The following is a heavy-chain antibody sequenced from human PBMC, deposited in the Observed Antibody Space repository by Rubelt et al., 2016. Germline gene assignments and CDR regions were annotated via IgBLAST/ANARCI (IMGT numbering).Heavy chain of an antibody. Sequence: QVQLVQSGAEVKKPGASVKVSCKASGYTFTSYGISWVRQAPGQGLEWMGWISAYNGNTNYAQKLEVRVTSTTDTATGTAYMELRSLRSDDTAVYDCARDPLPVRGVIMTPTHWGQGTLVTVSS. D-gene: IGHD3-10*01. CDR3: ARDPLPVRGVIMTPTH. V-gene: IGHV1-18*01. J-gene: IGHJ4*02. CDR2: ISAYNGNT. CDR1: GYTFTSYG.